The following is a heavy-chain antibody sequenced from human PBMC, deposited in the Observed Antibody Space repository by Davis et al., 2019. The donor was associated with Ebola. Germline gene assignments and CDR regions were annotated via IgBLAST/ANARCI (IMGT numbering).Heavy chain of an antibody. Sequence: GESLKISCAASGFTFSSYWMSWVRQAPGKGLEWVANIKQDGSEKYYVDSVKGRFTISRDNAKNSLYLQMNSLRAEDTAVYYCARDLLLWFGELFGGIDYWGQGTLVTVSS. CDR3: ARDLLLWFGELFGGIDY. J-gene: IGHJ4*02. CDR2: IKQDGSEK. D-gene: IGHD3-10*01. V-gene: IGHV3-7*03. CDR1: GFTFSSYW.